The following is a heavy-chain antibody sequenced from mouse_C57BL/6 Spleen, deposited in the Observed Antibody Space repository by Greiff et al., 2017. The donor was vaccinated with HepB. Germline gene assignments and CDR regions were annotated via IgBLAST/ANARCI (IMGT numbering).Heavy chain of an antibody. CDR3: ARSDDGYYVDYYAMDY. Sequence: VKLKQSGAELVKPGASVKISCKASGYAFSSYWMNWVKQRPGKGLEWIGQIYPGDGDTNYNGKFKGKATLTADKSSSTAYMQLSSLTSEDSAVYFCARSDDGYYVDYYAMDYWGQGTSVTVSS. CDR2: IYPGDGDT. CDR1: GYAFSSYW. V-gene: IGHV1-80*01. D-gene: IGHD2-3*01. J-gene: IGHJ4*01.